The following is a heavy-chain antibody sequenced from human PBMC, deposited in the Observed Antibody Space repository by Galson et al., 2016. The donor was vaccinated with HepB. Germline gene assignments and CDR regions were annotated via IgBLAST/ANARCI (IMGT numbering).Heavy chain of an antibody. CDR1: GFTFSTYA. CDR2: ISYDGSNK. V-gene: IGHV3-30*04. J-gene: IGHJ4*02. D-gene: IGHD3-22*01. CDR3: AREDSSGYYYFDY. Sequence: SLRLSCAASGFTFSTYAMHWVRQAPGEGLEWVALISYDGSNKYYADPVKGRFTISRDNSKNTLYLQMNSLRAEDTAVYYCAREDSSGYYYFDYWGQGTLVTVSS.